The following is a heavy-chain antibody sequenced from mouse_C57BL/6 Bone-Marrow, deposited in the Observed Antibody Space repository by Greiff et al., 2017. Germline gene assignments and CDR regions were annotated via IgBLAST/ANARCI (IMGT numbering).Heavy chain of an antibody. J-gene: IGHJ4*01. D-gene: IGHD2-10*01. CDR3: ARKPPYYFFMDY. V-gene: IGHV5-15*01. CDR2: ISNLAYSI. Sequence: EVQVVESGGGLVQPGGSLKLSCAASGFTFSDYGMAWVRQAPRKGPEWVAFISNLAYSIYYADPVTGRFTFSRENAKNTLYLEMSSLRSEDTAMYYCARKPPYYFFMDYWGQGTSGTVSS. CDR1: GFTFSDYG.